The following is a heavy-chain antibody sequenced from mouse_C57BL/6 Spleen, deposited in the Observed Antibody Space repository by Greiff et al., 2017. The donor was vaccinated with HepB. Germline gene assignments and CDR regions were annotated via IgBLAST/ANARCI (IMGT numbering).Heavy chain of an antibody. V-gene: IGHV5-17*01. CDR2: ISSGSSTI. D-gene: IGHD1-1*01. CDR1: GFTFSDYG. CDR3: ARWTTESWFAS. J-gene: IGHJ3*01. Sequence: EVKLVESGGGLVKPGGSLKLSCAASGFTFSDYGMHWVRQAPEKGLEWVAYISSGSSTIYYADTVKGRFTISRDNATNTLFLQMTSLRPEDTAMYYCARWTTESWFASWGQGTLVTVSA.